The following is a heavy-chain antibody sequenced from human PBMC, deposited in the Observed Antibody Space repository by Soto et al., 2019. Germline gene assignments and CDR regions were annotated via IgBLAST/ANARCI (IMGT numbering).Heavy chain of an antibody. J-gene: IGHJ2*01. D-gene: IGHD2-8*01. Sequence: QVQLQESGPGLVKPSETLSLTCTVSGGSISSYYWSWIRQPPEKGLEWIGYIYYSGSTNYNPSLMRRVTISVDTSKTQFYLHLNSVTAADTALYYCERSHGQWRSFDLWGRGTLVTFSS. V-gene: IGHV4-59*01. CDR3: ERSHGQWRSFDL. CDR2: IYYSGST. CDR1: GGSISSYY.